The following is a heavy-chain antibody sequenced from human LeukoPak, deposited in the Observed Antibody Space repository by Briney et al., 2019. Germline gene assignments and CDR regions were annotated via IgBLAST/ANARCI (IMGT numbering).Heavy chain of an antibody. CDR3: ARDPRSSGTAMVTGPSDAFDI. J-gene: IGHJ3*02. Sequence: GGSLRLSCAASGFTVSSNYMSWVRKAPGKGLKGAQVINGGGSTYYADSVKGRFTISRDNSKNTLYLQMNSLRAEDTAVYYCARDPRSSGTAMVTGPSDAFDIWGQGTMVTVSS. CDR1: GFTVSSNY. V-gene: IGHV3-66*01. D-gene: IGHD5-18*01. CDR2: INGGGST.